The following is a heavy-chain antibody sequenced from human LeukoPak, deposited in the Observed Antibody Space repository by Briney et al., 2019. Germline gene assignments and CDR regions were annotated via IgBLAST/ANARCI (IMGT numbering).Heavy chain of an antibody. J-gene: IGHJ4*02. CDR2: IYYSGST. V-gene: IGHV4-59*11. CDR1: GGSISSHD. D-gene: IGHD3-10*01. CDR3: THSGSYCNEYYFDY. Sequence: SETLCLTCTVSGGSISSHDWSWIRQPPGKGLEWIGYIYYSGSTNYNPSLKSRVTISVDTSKNQFSLKLSSVTAADTAVYYCTHSGSYCNEYYFDYWGQGTLVTVSS.